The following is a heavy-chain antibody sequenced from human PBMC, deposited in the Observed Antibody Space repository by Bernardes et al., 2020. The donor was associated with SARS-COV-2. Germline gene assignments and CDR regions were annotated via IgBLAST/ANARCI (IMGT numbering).Heavy chain of an antibody. Sequence: GGSLRLSCAASGFTFSSYAMHWVRQAPGKGLEWVAVISSDGSNKYYADSVKGRFTISRDNSKNTLYLQMNSLRAEDTAVYYCARDKWELLLGGVLYYFDYWGQGTLVTVSS. CDR2: ISSDGSNK. CDR1: GFTFSSYA. CDR3: ARDKWELLLGGVLYYFDY. V-gene: IGHV3-30-3*01. J-gene: IGHJ4*02. D-gene: IGHD1-26*01.